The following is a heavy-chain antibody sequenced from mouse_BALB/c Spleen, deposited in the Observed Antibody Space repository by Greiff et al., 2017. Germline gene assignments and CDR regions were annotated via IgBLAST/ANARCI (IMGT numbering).Heavy chain of an antibody. CDR3: ARRSLYYYGHWYFDV. V-gene: IGHV4-1*02. CDR2: INPDSSTI. CDR1: GFDFSRYW. D-gene: IGHD1-1*01. Sequence: EVMLVESGGGLVQPGGSLKLSCAASGFDFSRYWMSWVRQAPGKGLEWIGEINPDSSTINYTPSLKDKFIISRDNAKNTLYLQMSKVRSEDTALYYCARRSLYYYGHWYFDVWGAGTTVTVSS. J-gene: IGHJ1*01.